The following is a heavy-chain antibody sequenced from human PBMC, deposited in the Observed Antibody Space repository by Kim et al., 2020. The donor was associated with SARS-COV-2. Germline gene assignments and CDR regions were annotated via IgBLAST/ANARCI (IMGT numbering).Heavy chain of an antibody. CDR2: IYYSGST. CDR3: ARGHELWSPRTLDY. V-gene: IGHV4-30-4*01. CDR1: GGSISSGDYY. J-gene: IGHJ4*02. Sequence: SETLSLTCTVPGGSISSGDYYWSWIRQPPGKGLEWIGYIYYSGSTYYNPSLKSRVTISVDTSKNQFSLKLSSVTAADTAVYYCARGHELWSPRTLDYWGQGTLVTVSS. D-gene: IGHD5-18*01.